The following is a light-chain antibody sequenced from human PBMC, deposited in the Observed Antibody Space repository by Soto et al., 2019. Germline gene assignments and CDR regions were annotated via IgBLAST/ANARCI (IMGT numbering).Light chain of an antibody. J-gene: IGLJ1*01. CDR3: QSYDSSLSGSYV. V-gene: IGLV1-40*01. CDR1: SSNIGAGYD. Sequence: QSVLTQPPSVSGAPGQRVIISCTGSSSNIGAGYDVHWYQQLPGTAPRLLIYDNNNRPSGVPARFSVSKPDTSASLAITGLQPEDEADYYCQSYDSSLSGSYVFGTGTKVTVL. CDR2: DNN.